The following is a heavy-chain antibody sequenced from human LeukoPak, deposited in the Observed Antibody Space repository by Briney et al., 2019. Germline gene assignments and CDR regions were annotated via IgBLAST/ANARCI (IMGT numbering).Heavy chain of an antibody. D-gene: IGHD2-2*01. CDR1: GYTFTSYG. J-gene: IGHJ4*02. CDR2: ISAYNGNT. V-gene: IGHV1-18*01. Sequence: ASVKVSCKASGYTFTSYGISWVRQAPGQGLEWMGWISAYNGNTNYAQKLQGRVTMTTDTSTGTAYMELRSPRSDDTAVYYCARDSVVVPAAPFDYWGQGTLVTVSS. CDR3: ARDSVVVPAAPFDY.